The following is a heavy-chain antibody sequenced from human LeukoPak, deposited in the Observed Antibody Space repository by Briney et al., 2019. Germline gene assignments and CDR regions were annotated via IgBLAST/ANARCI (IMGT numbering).Heavy chain of an antibody. CDR1: GFTFSNYA. J-gene: IGHJ4*02. D-gene: IGHD6-13*01. Sequence: GGSLRLSCAASGFTFSNYAMGWVRQAPGKGLQWVSLISGSGGITYYVDSVKGRFTISRDNSKNTVHLQMSSLQAEDTAIYYCAPDLRGSAWSLDDWGQGTLVTVSS. V-gene: IGHV3-23*01. CDR3: APDLRGSAWSLDD. CDR2: ISGSGGIT.